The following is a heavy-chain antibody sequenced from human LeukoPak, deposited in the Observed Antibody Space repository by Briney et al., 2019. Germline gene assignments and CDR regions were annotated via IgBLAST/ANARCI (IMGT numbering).Heavy chain of an antibody. CDR2: VNPSGNT. Sequence: SETLSLTCAVYGGSFSGYDWHWIRQPPGKGLEWIGEVNPSGNTNYNPSLKSRVTISVDTSKNQFSLNLSSVTAADTAVYYCARGLFDRSYFACWGQETLVTVSS. D-gene: IGHD2-21*01. V-gene: IGHV4-34*01. J-gene: IGHJ4*02. CDR1: GGSFSGYD. CDR3: ARGLFDRSYFAC.